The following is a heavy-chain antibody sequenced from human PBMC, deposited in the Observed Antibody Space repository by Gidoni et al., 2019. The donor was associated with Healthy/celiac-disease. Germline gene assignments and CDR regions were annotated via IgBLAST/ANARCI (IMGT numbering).Heavy chain of an antibody. J-gene: IGHJ1*01. CDR1: GSTFTSYG. CDR2: ISAYNGNT. V-gene: IGHV1-18*01. Sequence: QVQLVQSGAEVKKPGASVKVSCQASGSTFTSYGISLVRQAPGQGLEWMGWISAYNGNTNYAQKLQGRVTMTTDTSTSTAYMELRSLRSDDTAVYYCARPYQGPNVGQAGGVIIEQYFQHWGQGTLVTVSS. D-gene: IGHD3-10*01. CDR3: ARPYQGPNVGQAGGVIIEQYFQH.